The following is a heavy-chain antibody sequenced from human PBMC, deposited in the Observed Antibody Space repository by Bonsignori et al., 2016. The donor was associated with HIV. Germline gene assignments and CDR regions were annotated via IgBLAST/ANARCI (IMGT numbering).Heavy chain of an antibody. J-gene: IGHJ3*02. CDR2: INQDGGET. CDR3: ARHSFGYDFWSGFHDAFDI. V-gene: IGHV3-7*01. Sequence: GGSLRLSCAASRFTFNSYWMTWVRQAPGKGLEWVANINQDGGETYYVDSVKGRFTISRDNAKDSLFLQMDSLRAEDTAVYYCARHSFGYDFWSGFHDAFDIWGQGTMVTVSS. D-gene: IGHD3-3*01. CDR1: RFTFNSYW.